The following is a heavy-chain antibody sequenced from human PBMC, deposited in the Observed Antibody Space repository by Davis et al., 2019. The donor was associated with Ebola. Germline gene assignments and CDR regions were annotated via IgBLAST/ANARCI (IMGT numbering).Heavy chain of an antibody. Sequence: ASVKVSCKASGYTFTSYDINWVRQATGQGLEWMGWMNPNSGNTGYAQKFQGRVTMTRDTSTSTDYMELSSLTSEDTAVYYCAQEGESTFLFDYWGQGTLVSVSS. D-gene: IGHD2-21*01. CDR2: MNPNSGNT. CDR3: AQEGESTFLFDY. CDR1: GYTFTSYD. J-gene: IGHJ4*02. V-gene: IGHV1-8*01.